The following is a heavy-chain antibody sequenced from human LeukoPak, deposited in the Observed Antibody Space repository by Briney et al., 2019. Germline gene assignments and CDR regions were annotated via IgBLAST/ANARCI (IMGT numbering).Heavy chain of an antibody. D-gene: IGHD2-2*01. CDR2: ISGSGGTI. CDR3: AKGAGDTSRLFDF. V-gene: IGHV3-23*01. J-gene: IGHJ4*02. CDR1: GFTFSNYA. Sequence: PGGSLRLSCAASGFTFSNYAMSWVRQAPGKGLEWVSVISGSGGTIYYADSVKGRFTISRDNSKNTLYLQMNSLRAEDTAVYYCAKGAGDTSRLFDFWGQGTLVTVSS.